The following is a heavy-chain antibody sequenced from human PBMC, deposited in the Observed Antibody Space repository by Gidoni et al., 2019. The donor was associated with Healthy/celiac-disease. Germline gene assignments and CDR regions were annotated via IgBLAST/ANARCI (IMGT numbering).Heavy chain of an antibody. CDR3: ARGLSRPSVAFDI. CDR2: ISSSLSYL. CDR1: GFTFRSYS. V-gene: IGHV3-21*01. D-gene: IGHD3-10*01. J-gene: IGHJ3*02. Sequence: EVQLVEYGGGLVKTGGALRLSCAASGFTFRSYSINWVRQAPGKGLEWVSSISSSLSYLYYADSVKVLFTISRDNAKNSLYLQMNSLSAEDTAVYYCARGLSRPSVAFDIWGQGTMVTVSS.